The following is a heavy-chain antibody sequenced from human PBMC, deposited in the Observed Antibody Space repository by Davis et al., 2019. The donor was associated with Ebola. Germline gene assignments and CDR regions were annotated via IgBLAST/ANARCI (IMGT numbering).Heavy chain of an antibody. D-gene: IGHD3-3*01. Sequence: MPSETLSLTCVVYGGSFSGYFWSWIRQPPGKGLEWIGEINHSGTTNYNPSLKSRATISVDTSKNQFSLKLSSVTAADTAVYYCASWRWAVYFFDYWGQGTLVTVSS. CDR1: GGSFSGYF. CDR2: INHSGTT. CDR3: ASWRWAVYFFDY. V-gene: IGHV4-34*01. J-gene: IGHJ4*02.